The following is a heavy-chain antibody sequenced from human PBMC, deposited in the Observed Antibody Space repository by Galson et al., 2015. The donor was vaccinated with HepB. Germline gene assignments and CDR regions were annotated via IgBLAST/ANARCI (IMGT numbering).Heavy chain of an antibody. CDR2: IYSGGST. J-gene: IGHJ4*02. D-gene: IGHD6-19*01. CDR1: GFTVSSNY. CDR3: AKSNRIAVAGLYFDY. V-gene: IGHV3-53*01. Sequence: SLRLSCAASGFTVSSNYMTWVRQAPGKGLEWVSVIYSGGSTYYADSVKGRFTISRDNSKNTLYLQMSSLRAEDTAVYYCAKSNRIAVAGLYFDYWGQGALVTVSS.